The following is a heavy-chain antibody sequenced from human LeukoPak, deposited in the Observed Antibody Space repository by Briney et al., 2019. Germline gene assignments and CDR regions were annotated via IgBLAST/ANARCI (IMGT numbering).Heavy chain of an antibody. Sequence: SQTLSLTCTVSGGSISSGSYYWSWIWQPAGKGLEWIGRIYTSGSTNYNPSLKSRVTISVDPSKNQFSLKLSSVTAADTAVYYCARVRSGSYYYYYYMDVWGKGTTVTVSS. V-gene: IGHV4-61*02. CDR3: ARVRSGSYYYYYYMDV. CDR1: GGSISSGSYY. J-gene: IGHJ6*03. CDR2: IYTSGST. D-gene: IGHD1-26*01.